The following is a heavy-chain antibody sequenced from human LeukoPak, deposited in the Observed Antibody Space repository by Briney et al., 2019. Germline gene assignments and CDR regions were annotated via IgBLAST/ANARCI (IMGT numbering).Heavy chain of an antibody. CDR3: VRDQAGIRYYNDNSVLPFDI. Sequence: PSETLSLTCAVYGGSFSGYYWSWIRQPPGKGLEWIGEINHSGSTNYNPSLKSRVTISVDTSKNQFSLKLSSVTAADTAMYYCVRDQAGIRYYNDNSVLPFDIWGRGTMVTVSS. V-gene: IGHV4-34*01. CDR1: GGSFSGYY. CDR2: INHSGST. J-gene: IGHJ3*02. D-gene: IGHD3-22*01.